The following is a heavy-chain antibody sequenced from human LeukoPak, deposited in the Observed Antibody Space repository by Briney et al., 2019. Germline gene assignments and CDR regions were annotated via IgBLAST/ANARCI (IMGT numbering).Heavy chain of an antibody. CDR2: IYYSGST. Sequence: SETLSLTCTVSGGSISSSSYYWGWIRQPPGKGLEWIGSIYYSGSTYYNPSLKSRVTISVDTSKNQFPLKLSSVTAADTAVYYCASFSSSWYVGDCWGQGTLVTVSS. J-gene: IGHJ4*02. D-gene: IGHD6-13*01. CDR1: GGSISSSSYY. CDR3: ASFSSSWYVGDC. V-gene: IGHV4-39*06.